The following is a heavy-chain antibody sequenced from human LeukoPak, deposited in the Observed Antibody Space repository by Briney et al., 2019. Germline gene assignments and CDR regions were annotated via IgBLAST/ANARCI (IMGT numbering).Heavy chain of an antibody. CDR1: GFTFSSSW. V-gene: IGHV3-7*01. Sequence: GGSLTLSCAASGFTFSSSWMSWVRQAPGKGLEWVANIKKDGSEKYYVDSVKGRFTISRDNAKNLLYLQMTGLRAEDKAVYDCPRDRATNYWGQGTLVTVSS. CDR2: IKKDGSEK. D-gene: IGHD1-26*01. J-gene: IGHJ4*02. CDR3: PRDRATNY.